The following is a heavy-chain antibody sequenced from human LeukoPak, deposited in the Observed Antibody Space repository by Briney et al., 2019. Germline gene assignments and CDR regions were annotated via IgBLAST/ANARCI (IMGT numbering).Heavy chain of an antibody. V-gene: IGHV4-4*02. D-gene: IGHD1-26*01. CDR1: GGSINSGDW. CDR3: ASNQGMGAYFDS. Sequence: SGTLSLTCGVSGGSINSGDWWTWVRQPPGKGLEWIGEIYHDGNTYYNPSLESRVTISVDKSKNQFSLTLSSVTAADTAVYYCASNQGMGAYFDSWGQGTLVTDSS. CDR2: IYHDGNT. J-gene: IGHJ4*02.